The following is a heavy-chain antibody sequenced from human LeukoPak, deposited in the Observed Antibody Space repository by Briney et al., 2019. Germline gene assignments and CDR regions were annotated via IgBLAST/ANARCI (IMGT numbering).Heavy chain of an antibody. CDR1: GFMFSRYA. V-gene: IGHV3-30*04. CDR2: IAYDGSLK. D-gene: IGHD1-26*01. Sequence: QVGGSLRLSCAASGFMFSRYAMHWVRQAPGEGPERVAVIAYDGSLKYYGDSVKGRFTISRDDSKNTLYLQMSSLRAEDTAVYYCARDPIEGAPDYFDYWGQGTLVTVSS. J-gene: IGHJ4*02. CDR3: ARDPIEGAPDYFDY.